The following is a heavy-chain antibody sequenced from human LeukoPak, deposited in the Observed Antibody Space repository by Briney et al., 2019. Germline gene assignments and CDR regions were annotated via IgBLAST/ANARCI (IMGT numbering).Heavy chain of an antibody. D-gene: IGHD2-2*02. Sequence: GGSLRLSCAASGFTVSSNYMSWVREAPGKGLVWVSVIYSGGSTYYADSVKGRFTISRDNSKNTLYLQMNSLRVEDTAVYYCARSFCTSTSCHNDYWGQGTLVAVTS. V-gene: IGHV3-66*01. CDR2: IYSGGST. CDR1: GFTVSSNY. CDR3: ARSFCTSTSCHNDY. J-gene: IGHJ4*02.